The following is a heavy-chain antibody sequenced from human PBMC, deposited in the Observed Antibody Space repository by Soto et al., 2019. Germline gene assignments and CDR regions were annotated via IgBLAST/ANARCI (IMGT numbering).Heavy chain of an antibody. CDR1: GFTFSSYS. D-gene: IGHD4-17*01. CDR2: ISSSSSTI. Sequence: EVQLVESGGGLVQPGGSLRLSCAASGFTFSSYSMNWVRQAPAKGMEWVSYISSSSSTIYYADSVKGRFTISRDNAKNSLYLQMNSLRHEDTAVYYCARENYGDYLNGFDPWGQGTLVTVSS. J-gene: IGHJ5*02. V-gene: IGHV3-48*02. CDR3: ARENYGDYLNGFDP.